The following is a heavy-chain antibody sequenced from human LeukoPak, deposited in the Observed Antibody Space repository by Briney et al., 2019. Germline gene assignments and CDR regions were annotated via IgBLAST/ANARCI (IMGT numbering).Heavy chain of an antibody. D-gene: IGHD5-18*01. J-gene: IGHJ4*02. Sequence: GRSLRLSCAASRFSFSSYGMHWVRQAPGKGLEWVAVIWYDGTNKYYADSVKGRFTISRDNSKNTLYLQMNSLRAEDTAVYYCARDQRGFSYSKYYFDYWGQGTLVTVSS. CDR2: IWYDGTNK. CDR3: ARDQRGFSYSKYYFDY. V-gene: IGHV3-33*01. CDR1: RFSFSSYG.